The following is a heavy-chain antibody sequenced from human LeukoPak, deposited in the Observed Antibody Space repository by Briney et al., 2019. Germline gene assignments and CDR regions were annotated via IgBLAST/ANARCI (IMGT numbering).Heavy chain of an antibody. CDR3: ARGGLYSSSWNDAFDI. J-gene: IGHJ3*02. CDR1: GYTFTSYG. CDR2: ISGYNGNT. V-gene: IGHV1-18*01. D-gene: IGHD6-13*01. Sequence: ASVKVSCKASGYTFTSYGISWVRQAPGQGPEWMGWISGYNGNTDYAQKLQGRVTMTTDTSTRILYMELRSLRSDDTAVYYCARGGLYSSSWNDAFDIWGQGTMVTVSS.